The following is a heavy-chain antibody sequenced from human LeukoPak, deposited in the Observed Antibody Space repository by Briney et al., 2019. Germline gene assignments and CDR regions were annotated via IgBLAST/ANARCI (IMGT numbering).Heavy chain of an antibody. Sequence: PGGSLRLSCAASGFTVSSNYMSWVRQAPGKGLEWVSVIYSGGSTCYADSVKGRFTISRDNSKNTLYLQMNSLRAEDTAVYYCAREPNYYDSSGYYWDYWGQGTLVTVSS. V-gene: IGHV3-53*01. CDR3: AREPNYYDSSGYYWDY. D-gene: IGHD3-22*01. J-gene: IGHJ4*02. CDR2: IYSGGST. CDR1: GFTVSSNY.